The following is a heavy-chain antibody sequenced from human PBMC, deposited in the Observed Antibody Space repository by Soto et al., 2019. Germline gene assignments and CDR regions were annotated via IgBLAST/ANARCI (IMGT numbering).Heavy chain of an antibody. V-gene: IGHV4-59*01. CDR1: GGSISSYY. D-gene: IGHD6-19*01. Sequence: SETLSLTCAVSGGSISSYYWSWIRQPPGKGLEWIGYIYYSGSTNYNPSLKSRVTISVDTSKNQFSLKLSSVTAADTAVYYCARGIAVAGLYYYYGMDVWGQGTTVTV. CDR3: ARGIAVAGLYYYYGMDV. J-gene: IGHJ6*02. CDR2: IYYSGST.